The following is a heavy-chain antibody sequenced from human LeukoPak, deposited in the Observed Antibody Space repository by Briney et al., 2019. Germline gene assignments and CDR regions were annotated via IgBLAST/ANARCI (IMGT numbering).Heavy chain of an antibody. Sequence: GASVKVSCKASGYTFTNYALHWVRQAPGQRLEWMGWINTGNGNTKYSQKFQGRVTITRATSASIAYMELSSLRSEDTAVYYCARVGYSGYDSRPVFNYWGQGTLVTVSS. CDR3: ARVGYSGYDSRPVFNY. CDR1: GYTFTNYA. CDR2: INTGNGNT. J-gene: IGHJ4*02. D-gene: IGHD5-12*01. V-gene: IGHV1-3*04.